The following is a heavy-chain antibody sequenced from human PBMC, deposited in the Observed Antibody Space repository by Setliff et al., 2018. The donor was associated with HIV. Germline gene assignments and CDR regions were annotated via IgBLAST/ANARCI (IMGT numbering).Heavy chain of an antibody. CDR2: IYHSGST. J-gene: IGHJ4*02. V-gene: IGHV4-31*03. D-gene: IGHD6-13*01. CDR3: ARGVAAAGL. CDR1: GDSTSSGGYQ. Sequence: PSETLSLTCTVSGDSTSSGGYQWTWIRQHPGRGLEYIGYIYHSGSTYYNPSLKSRVTISVDTSKSQFSLKLSSVTAADTAVYYCARGVAAAGLWGQGTLVTVSS.